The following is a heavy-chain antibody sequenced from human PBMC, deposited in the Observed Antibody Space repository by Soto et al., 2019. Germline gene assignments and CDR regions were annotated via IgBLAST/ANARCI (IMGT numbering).Heavy chain of an antibody. CDR3: ARDRASNWKGGWFDY. J-gene: IGHJ4*02. CDR1: GYTFTGVY. CDR2: IIPIFGTA. V-gene: IGHV1-69*06. D-gene: IGHD1-1*01. Sequence: SVTISCKASGYTFTGVYMHWVRQAPGQELEWMGGIIPIFGTANYAQKFQGRVTITADKSTSTAYMELSSLRSEDTAVYYCARDRASNWKGGWFDYWGQGTLVTVSS.